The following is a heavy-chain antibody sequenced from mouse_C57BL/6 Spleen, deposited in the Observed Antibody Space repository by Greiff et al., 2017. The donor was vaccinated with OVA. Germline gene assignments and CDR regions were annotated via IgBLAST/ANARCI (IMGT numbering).Heavy chain of an antibody. CDR2: IYPGDGDT. V-gene: IGHV1-82*01. CDR1: GYAFSSSW. CDR3: ARRDDYYAMDY. Sequence: QVQLQQSGPELVKPGASVKISCKASGYAFSSSWMNWVKQRPGKGLEWIGRIYPGDGDTNYNGKFKGKATLTADKSSSTAYMQLSSLTSEDSAVYFCARRDDYYAMDYWGQGTSVTVSS. J-gene: IGHJ4*01.